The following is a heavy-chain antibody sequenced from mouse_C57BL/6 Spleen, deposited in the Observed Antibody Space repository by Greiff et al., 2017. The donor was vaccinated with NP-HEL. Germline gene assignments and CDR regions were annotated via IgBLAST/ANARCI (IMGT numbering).Heavy chain of an antibody. Sequence: VQLQQSGAELVKPGASVKISCKASGYAFSSYWMNWVKQRPGKGLEWIGQIYPGDGDTNYNGKFKGKATLTADKSSSTAYMQLSSLTSEDSAVYFCARQGVYYDYDLYAMDYWGQGTSVTVSS. V-gene: IGHV1-80*01. CDR3: ARQGVYYDYDLYAMDY. CDR1: GYAFSSYW. J-gene: IGHJ4*01. D-gene: IGHD2-4*01. CDR2: IYPGDGDT.